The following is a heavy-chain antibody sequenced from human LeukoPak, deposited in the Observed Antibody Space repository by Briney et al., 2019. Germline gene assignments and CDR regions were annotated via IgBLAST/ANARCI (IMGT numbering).Heavy chain of an antibody. D-gene: IGHD1-26*01. V-gene: IGHV3-11*01. J-gene: IGHJ3*02. CDR3: ARVRKWELRAFDI. CDR2: ISSSGSTI. CDR1: GFTFDDYG. Sequence: TGGSLRLSCAASGFTFDDYGMSWIRQAPGKGLEWVSYISSSGSTIYYADSVKGRFTISRDNAKNSLYLQMNSLRAEDTAVYYCARVRKWELRAFDIWGQGTMVTVSS.